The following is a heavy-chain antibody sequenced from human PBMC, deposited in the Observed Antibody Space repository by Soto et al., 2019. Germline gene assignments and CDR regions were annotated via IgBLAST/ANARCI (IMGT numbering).Heavy chain of an antibody. Sequence: EVQLVESGGGLVQPGGSLSLSCAASGFTFSDHYMEWVRQAPGKGLEWVGRTRNKANSYTTEYAASVKGRFTISRDDSKNSLYLQMNSLKTEDTAVYYCARARSAWYYDYWGQGTLVTVSS. D-gene: IGHD6-19*01. CDR2: TRNKANSYTT. CDR3: ARARSAWYYDY. V-gene: IGHV3-72*01. CDR1: GFTFSDHY. J-gene: IGHJ4*02.